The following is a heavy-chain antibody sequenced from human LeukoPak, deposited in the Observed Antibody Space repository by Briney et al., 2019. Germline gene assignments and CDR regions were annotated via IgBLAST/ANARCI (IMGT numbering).Heavy chain of an antibody. CDR3: ARNIALYELRGGDAFDI. CDR2: INPNRGGT. D-gene: IGHD1-7*01. Sequence: SGKVSPKASGYTFTRYYMYLVRQAPGPGLEWMGWINPNRGGTNYAQKFQGRVTMTKDTSISTAYMEQSRLRSDDTTVYYCARNIALYELRGGDAFDIWGQGTMVTVSS. V-gene: IGHV1-2*02. J-gene: IGHJ3*02. CDR1: GYTFTRYY.